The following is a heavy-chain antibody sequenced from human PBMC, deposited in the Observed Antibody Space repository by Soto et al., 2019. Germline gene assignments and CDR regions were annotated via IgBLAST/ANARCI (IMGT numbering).Heavy chain of an antibody. D-gene: IGHD4-4*01. CDR3: AGAAGVTYYYYYYYMDV. V-gene: IGHV4-34*01. CDR2: INHSGST. CDR1: GGSFSGYY. Sequence: PSETLSLTCAVYGGSFSGYYWSWIRQPPGKGLEWIGEINHSGSTNYNPSLKSRVTIPVDTSKNQFSLKLSSVTAADTAVYYCAGAAGVTYYYYYYYMDVWGKGTTVTVSS. J-gene: IGHJ6*03.